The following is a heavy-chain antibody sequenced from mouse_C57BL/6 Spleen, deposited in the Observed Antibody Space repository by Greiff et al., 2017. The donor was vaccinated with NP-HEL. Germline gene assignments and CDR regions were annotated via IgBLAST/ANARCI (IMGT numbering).Heavy chain of an antibody. V-gene: IGHV1-81*01. J-gene: IGHJ2*01. CDR2: IYPRSGNT. D-gene: IGHD1-1*01. CDR3: ARGPYDGSSEYYFDY. Sequence: VQLQESGAELARPGASVKLSCKASGYTFTSYGISWVKQRTGQGLEWIGEIYPRSGNTYYNEKFKGKATLTADKSSSTAYMELRSLTSEDSAVYFCARGPYDGSSEYYFDYWGQGTTLTVSS. CDR1: GYTFTSYG.